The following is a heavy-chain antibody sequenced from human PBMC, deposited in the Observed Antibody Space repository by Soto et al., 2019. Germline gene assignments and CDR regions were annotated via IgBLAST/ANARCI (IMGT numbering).Heavy chain of an antibody. CDR3: AHRHMVGATKYNWFDP. D-gene: IGHD1-26*01. J-gene: IGHJ5*02. CDR1: GFSLSSSGVG. CDR2: IYWDDDK. Sequence: SGPTLVNPTHTLTLTCTFSGFSLSSSGVGVGWIRQPPGKALEWLALIYWDDDKRYSPSLKSRLTITKDTSKNQVVLTMTNMDPVDTDTYCAHRHMVGATKYNWFDPWGKGTLVTVSS. V-gene: IGHV2-5*02.